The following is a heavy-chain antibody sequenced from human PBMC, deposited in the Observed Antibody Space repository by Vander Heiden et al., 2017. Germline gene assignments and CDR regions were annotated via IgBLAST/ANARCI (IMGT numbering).Heavy chain of an antibody. V-gene: IGHV3-23*01. CDR1: GFTLTSED. Sequence: EVHLLEFGGSLVQSGGSLRLPCTPAGFTLTSEDMNWVPQGQGKGRRGILILSGGGDDNKYADQVKGRFTSSRDKSTGNMYLRRHSLRAADTSIYYCAKGRGEYCGDSCSSRIFDVWGQGTLVTVSS. D-gene: IGHD2-21*01. CDR3: AKGRGEYCGDSCSSRIFDV. J-gene: IGHJ4*02. CDR2: LSGGGDDN.